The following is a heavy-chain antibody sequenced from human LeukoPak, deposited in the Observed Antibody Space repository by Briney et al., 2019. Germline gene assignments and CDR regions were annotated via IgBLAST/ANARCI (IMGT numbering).Heavy chain of an antibody. J-gene: IGHJ5*02. V-gene: IGHV1-18*01. CDR3: ARDHGGVAAKFDP. CDR2: ISAYNGNT. CDR1: GYTSTSYG. Sequence: ASVRVSCKASGYTSTSYGISEVRQATGQGLEWMGWISAYNGNTNYAQKLQGRVTMTTDTSTSTAYMELRSLRSDDTAVYYCARDHGGVAAKFDPWGQGTLVTVSS. D-gene: IGHD2-15*01.